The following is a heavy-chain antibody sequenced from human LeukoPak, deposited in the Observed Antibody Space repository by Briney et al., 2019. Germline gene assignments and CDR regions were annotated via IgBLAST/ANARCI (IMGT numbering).Heavy chain of an antibody. Sequence: SETLSLTCTVSGGSISSGSYYWSWIRQPAGKGLEWIGRIYTSGSTNYNPSLKSRVTISVDTSKNQFSLKLSSVTAADTAVYYCARGRYSSPSGINWFDPWGQGTLVTVSS. CDR1: GGSISSGSYY. J-gene: IGHJ5*02. CDR2: IYTSGST. D-gene: IGHD6-6*01. V-gene: IGHV4-61*02. CDR3: ARGRYSSPSGINWFDP.